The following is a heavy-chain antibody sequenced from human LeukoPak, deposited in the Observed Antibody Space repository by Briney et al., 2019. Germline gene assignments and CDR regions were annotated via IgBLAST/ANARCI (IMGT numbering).Heavy chain of an antibody. CDR2: IYYSGST. CDR3: ASERFMITFGGVIAPFDY. V-gene: IGHV4-4*02. Sequence: SETLSLTCAVSGGSISSSNWWSWVRQPPGKGLEWIGTIYYSGSTYYKPSLKSRVTISVDTPKNQFSLKLSSVTAADTAVYYCASERFMITFGGVIAPFDYWGQGTLVTVSS. J-gene: IGHJ4*02. D-gene: IGHD3-16*02. CDR1: GGSISSSNW.